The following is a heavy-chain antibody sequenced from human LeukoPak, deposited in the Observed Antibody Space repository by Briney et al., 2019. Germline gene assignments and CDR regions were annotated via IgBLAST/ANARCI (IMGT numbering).Heavy chain of an antibody. CDR2: IKCDGSEK. Sequence: GGSLRLSCAASGFTFSSSWMHWVCQAPEKGLGWVADIKCDGSEKYYVDSVKGRLTISRDNAKNSLYLQVNSLRAEDMTVYYCVRVWYYYGSGSYPRFDYWGQGTLDTVSS. J-gene: IGHJ4*02. CDR1: GFTFSSSW. V-gene: IGHV3-52*01. D-gene: IGHD3-10*01. CDR3: VRVWYYYGSGSYPRFDY.